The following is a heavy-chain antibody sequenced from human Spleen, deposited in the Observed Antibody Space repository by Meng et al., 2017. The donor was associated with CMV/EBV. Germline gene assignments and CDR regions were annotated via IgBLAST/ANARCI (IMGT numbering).Heavy chain of an antibody. D-gene: IGHD3-22*01. CDR3: AREKYYYDSSGYVGSDAFDI. V-gene: IGHV3-48*03. Sequence: GGSLRLSCSASGFTFSSYEMNWVRQAPGKGLEWVSYISSSGSTIYYADSVKGRFTISRDNAKNSLYLQMNSLRAEDTAVYYCAREKYYYDSSGYVGSDAFDIWGQGTMVTV. CDR2: ISSSGSTI. CDR1: GFTFSSYE. J-gene: IGHJ3*02.